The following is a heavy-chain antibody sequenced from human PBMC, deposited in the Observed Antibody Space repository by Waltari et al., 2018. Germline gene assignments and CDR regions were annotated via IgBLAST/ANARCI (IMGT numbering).Heavy chain of an antibody. CDR2: ISSSSSYV. CDR3: ASFGAPDDAFDI. J-gene: IGHJ3*02. V-gene: IGHV3-21*01. Sequence: EVQLVESGGGLVKPGGSLRLSCAASGFTFSSYSMNWVRQAPGQGLEWVSSISSSSSYVDYAGSVKGRFTISRDNAKNSLYRQMNSLRAEYTAVYYCASFGAPDDAFDIWGQGTMVTVSS. D-gene: IGHD3-3*01. CDR1: GFTFSSYS.